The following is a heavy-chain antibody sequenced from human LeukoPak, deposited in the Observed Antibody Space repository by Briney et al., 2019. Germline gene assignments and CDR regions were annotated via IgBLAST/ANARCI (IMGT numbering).Heavy chain of an antibody. CDR2: ISYSGST. CDR3: ARETYYYDSSGYYSHNAFDI. D-gene: IGHD3-22*01. V-gene: IGHV4-61*01. Sequence: SETLSLTCTVSGGSVSSGSSYWSWIRQPPGKGLEWIRNISYSGSTIYNPSLRSRVTISVDTSKNQFSLKLNSVTAADTAVYYCARETYYYDSSGYYSHNAFDIWGQGTMVTVS. CDR1: GGSVSSGSSY. J-gene: IGHJ3*02.